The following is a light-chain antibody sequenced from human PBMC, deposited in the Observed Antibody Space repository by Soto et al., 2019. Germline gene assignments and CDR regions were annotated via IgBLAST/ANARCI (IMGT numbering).Light chain of an antibody. J-gene: IGLJ7*01. CDR3: QTWGTGSAIVV. CDR1: SGHSNYA. CDR2: VNSGGSH. Sequence: QSVLTQSPSASASLGASVKLTCTLSSGHSNYAIAWHQQQPEKGPRYLMKVNSGGSHIKGDGIPDRFSGSSSGAERYLFISSLQSEDEADYYCQTWGTGSAIVVFEGGTQLTVL. V-gene: IGLV4-69*01.